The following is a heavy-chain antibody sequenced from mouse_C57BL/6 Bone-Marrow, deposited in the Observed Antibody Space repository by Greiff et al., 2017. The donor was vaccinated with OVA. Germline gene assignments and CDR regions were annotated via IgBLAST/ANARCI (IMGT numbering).Heavy chain of an antibody. CDR2: INPGSGGT. Sequence: VQLQQSGAELVRPGTSVKVSCKASGYAFTNYLIEWVKQRPGQGLEWIGVINPGSGGTNYNEKFKGKATLTADKSSSTAYMQLSSLTSEDSAVYFCARGDYDYRYFDYWGQGTTLTVSS. CDR1: GYAFTNYL. CDR3: ARGDYDYRYFDY. V-gene: IGHV1-54*01. J-gene: IGHJ2*01. D-gene: IGHD2-4*01.